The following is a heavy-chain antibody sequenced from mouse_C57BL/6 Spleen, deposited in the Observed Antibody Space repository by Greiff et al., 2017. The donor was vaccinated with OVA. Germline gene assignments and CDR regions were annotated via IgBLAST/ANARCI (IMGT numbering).Heavy chain of an antibody. D-gene: IGHD1-1*01. J-gene: IGHJ1*03. Sequence: VQLQQSGPELVKPGASVKLSCKASGYAFSSSWMNWVNQRPGRGLEWFGRFFPGYGDSNYNGTFKGNATLTADKSCSTAYMQLSSLTSEDSAVYFGARNHYGSSYGDCEVWGTGTTVTVSS. CDR3: ARNHYGSSYGDCEV. CDR2: FFPGYGDS. CDR1: GYAFSSSW. V-gene: IGHV1-82*01.